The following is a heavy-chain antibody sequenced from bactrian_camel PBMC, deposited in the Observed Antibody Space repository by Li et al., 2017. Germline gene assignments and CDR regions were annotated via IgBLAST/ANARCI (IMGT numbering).Heavy chain of an antibody. CDR2: IYSDADRT. CDR1: GFTFSNYA. CDR3: AKDLDGPTTSDLWDY. J-gene: IGHJ4*01. V-gene: IGHV3S31*01. Sequence: VQLVESGGGSVQPGGSLRLSCVASGFTFSNYAMIWVRQAPGKGLEWVSGIYSDADRTLYATSVKGRFTISRDNAKNTLYLQLSSLKSEDTAMYFCAKDLDGPTTSDLWDYRGLGTQVTVSS. D-gene: IGHD3*01.